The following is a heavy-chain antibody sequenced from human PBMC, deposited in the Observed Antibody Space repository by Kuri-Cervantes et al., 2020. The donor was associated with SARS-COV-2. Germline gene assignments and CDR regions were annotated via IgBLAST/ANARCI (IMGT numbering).Heavy chain of an antibody. J-gene: IGHJ1*01. CDR3: ASFCSGTSCYAGPTEYFQH. V-gene: IGHV1-24*01. D-gene: IGHD2-2*01. CDR2: FDPEDGET. CDR1: GYTLTELS. Sequence: ASVKVSCKVSGYTLTELSMHWVRQAPGKGLEWMGGFDPEDGETIYAQKFQGRVTMTRDTSISTAYMELSRLRSDDTAVYYCASFCSGTSCYAGPTEYFQHWARAPWSPSPQ.